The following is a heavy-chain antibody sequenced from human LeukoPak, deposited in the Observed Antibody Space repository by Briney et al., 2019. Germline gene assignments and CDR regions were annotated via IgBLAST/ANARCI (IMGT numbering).Heavy chain of an antibody. CDR2: IHHSGNT. J-gene: IGHJ4*02. Sequence: PSETLSLTCTVSGGSINSGDHYWSWIRQPPGKGLEWIGYIHHSGNTYYNASLKSRVTISVDTSKNQFSLKLSSVTAADTAAYYCARRDNSGYYHSFDYWGQGTLVTVSS. D-gene: IGHD3-22*01. CDR3: ARRDNSGYYHSFDY. V-gene: IGHV4-30-4*01. CDR1: GGSINSGDHY.